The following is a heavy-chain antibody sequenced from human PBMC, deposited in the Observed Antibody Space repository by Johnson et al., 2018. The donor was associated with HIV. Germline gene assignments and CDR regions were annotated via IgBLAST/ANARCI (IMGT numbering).Heavy chain of an antibody. CDR3: AKDLNYGSGPVDI. V-gene: IGHV3-33*06. CDR2: IWYDGSNK. J-gene: IGHJ3*02. Sequence: QMQLVESGRGVVQPGRSLRLSCAASGFTFSSYGMHWVRQAPCKGLEWVAVIWYDGSNKYYADSVKGRFTISRDNSKHRLYLQMNSLRAEDTAVYYGAKDLNYGSGPVDIWGQGTMVTVSS. D-gene: IGHD3-10*01. CDR1: GFTFSSYG.